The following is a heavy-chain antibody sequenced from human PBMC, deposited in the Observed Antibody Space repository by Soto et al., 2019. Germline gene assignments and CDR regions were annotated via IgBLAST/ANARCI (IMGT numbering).Heavy chain of an antibody. CDR2: IYHSGST. CDR3: ARADGYTPYFDY. D-gene: IGHD5-12*01. CDR1: GGSISSGGYS. Sequence: TSETLSLTCAVSGGSISSGGYSWSWIRQPPGKGLEWIGYIYHSGSTYYNPSLKSRVTISVDRSKNQFSLKLSSVTAADTAVYYCARADGYTPYFDYWGQGTLVTVSS. V-gene: IGHV4-30-2*01. J-gene: IGHJ4*02.